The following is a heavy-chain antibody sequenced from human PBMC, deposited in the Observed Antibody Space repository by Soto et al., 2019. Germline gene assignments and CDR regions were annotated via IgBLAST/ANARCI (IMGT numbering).Heavy chain of an antibody. D-gene: IGHD3-22*01. CDR3: ARDRTYYYDSSGYPSGSGMDV. Sequence: GGSLRLSCAASGFTFSDYYMSWIRQAPGKGLEWVSYISSSSSYTNYADSVKGRFTISRDNAKNSLYLQMNSLRAEDTAVYYYARDRTYYYDSSGYPSGSGMDVWGQGTTVTVSS. J-gene: IGHJ6*02. CDR2: ISSSSSYT. V-gene: IGHV3-11*05. CDR1: GFTFSDYY.